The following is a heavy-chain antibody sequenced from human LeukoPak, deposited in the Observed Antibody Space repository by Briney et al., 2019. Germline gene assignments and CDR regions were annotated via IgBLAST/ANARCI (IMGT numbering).Heavy chain of an antibody. Sequence: PSETLSLTCPVSGGSISSGSYYWGWLRQPAGTGLEGIGRIYTSRSTNYNPSLKSRVTISVDTSKNQFSLKLSSVTAADTAVYYCARDPLWYYFDYWGQGTLVTVSS. D-gene: IGHD2-8*02. CDR3: ARDPLWYYFDY. V-gene: IGHV4-61*02. J-gene: IGHJ4*01. CDR1: GGSISSGSYY. CDR2: IYTSRST.